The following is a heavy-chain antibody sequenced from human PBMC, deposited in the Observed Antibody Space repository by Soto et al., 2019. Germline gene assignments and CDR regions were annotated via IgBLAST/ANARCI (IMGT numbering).Heavy chain of an antibody. CDR3: ARGRRLIAPFDY. CDR2: INHSGST. CDR1: GGSVSSGSYY. J-gene: IGHJ4*02. Sequence: SETLSLTCTVSGGSVSSGSYYWSWIRQPPGKGLEWIGEINHSGSTNYNPSLKSRVTISVDTSKNQFSLKLSSVTAADTAVYYCARGRRLIAPFDYWGQGTLVTVSS. V-gene: IGHV4-39*07. D-gene: IGHD6-13*01.